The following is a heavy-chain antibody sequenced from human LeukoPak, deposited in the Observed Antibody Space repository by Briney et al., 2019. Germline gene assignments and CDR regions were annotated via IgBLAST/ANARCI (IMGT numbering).Heavy chain of an antibody. CDR2: MNPNSGNT. D-gene: IGHD2-2*01. Sequence: ASVKVSCKASGYTFTSYDINWVRQATGQGLEWMGWMNPNSGNTGYAQKFQGRVTITRNTSISTAYMELSSLRSEDTAVYYCARASRDIVVVPAANYYFDYWGQGTLVTVSS. V-gene: IGHV1-8*03. CDR3: ARASRDIVVVPAANYYFDY. CDR1: GYTFTSYD. J-gene: IGHJ4*02.